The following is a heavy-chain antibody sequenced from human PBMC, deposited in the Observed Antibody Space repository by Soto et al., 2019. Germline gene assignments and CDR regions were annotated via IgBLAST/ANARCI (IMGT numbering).Heavy chain of an antibody. J-gene: IGHJ1*01. V-gene: IGHV3-30*18. CDR1: GFTFSSYG. CDR3: AKDSHYYDSSGSFQH. Sequence: PGGSLRLSCAASGFTFSSYGMHWVRQAPGKGLEWVAVISYDGSNKYYADSVKGRFTISRDNSKNTLYLQMNSLRAEDTAVYYCAKDSHYYDSSGSFQHWGQRTLVTVSS. D-gene: IGHD3-22*01. CDR2: ISYDGSNK.